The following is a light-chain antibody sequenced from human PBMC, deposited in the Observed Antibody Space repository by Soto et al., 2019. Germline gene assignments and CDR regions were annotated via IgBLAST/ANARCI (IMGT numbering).Light chain of an antibody. CDR2: SNS. CDR1: QSLLHSNGYNY. V-gene: IGKV2-28*01. CDR3: MQALQTPRT. Sequence: DIEMTQSPLSLSVTPGEPASISCRSSQSLLHSNGYNYLDWYLQKPGQSPQLLISSNSNRASGVRDRFSGSGSGTDFTLKISKVEAEDVGVYYCMQALQTPRTFGQGTKLEIK. J-gene: IGKJ2*01.